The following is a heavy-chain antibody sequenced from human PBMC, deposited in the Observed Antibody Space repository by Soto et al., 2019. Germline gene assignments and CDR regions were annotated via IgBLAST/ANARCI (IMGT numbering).Heavy chain of an antibody. Sequence: QVQPQQWGAGVLKPSETLSLTCAIYGASFSPYHWSWIRQSPGKGLEWIGEVNLSGNTYYNPSFKTRVSMSWDASKNQFSLKMGSLTAADTAIYYCARSPTFYNYVWGNSTYWGQGALVTVSS. D-gene: IGHD3-16*01. J-gene: IGHJ4*02. CDR2: VNLSGNT. CDR1: GASFSPYH. V-gene: IGHV4-34*01. CDR3: ARSPTFYNYVWGNSTY.